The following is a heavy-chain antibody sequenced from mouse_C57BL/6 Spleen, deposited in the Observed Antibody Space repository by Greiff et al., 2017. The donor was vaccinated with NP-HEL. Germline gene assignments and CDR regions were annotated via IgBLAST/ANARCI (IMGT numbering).Heavy chain of an antibody. J-gene: IGHJ1*03. V-gene: IGHV1-54*01. CDR2: INPGSGGT. CDR3: ARGYFDV. Sequence: VQLQQSGAELVRPGTSVKVSCKASGYAFTNYLIEWVKQRPGQGLEWIGVINPGSGGTNYNEKFKGKATLTADKSSSTAYMQLSILTSEDSAVYFCARGYFDVWGTGTTVTVSS. CDR1: GYAFTNYL.